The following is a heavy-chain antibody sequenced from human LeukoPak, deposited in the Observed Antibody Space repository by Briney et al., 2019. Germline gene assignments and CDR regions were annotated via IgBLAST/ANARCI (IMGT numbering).Heavy chain of an antibody. CDR2: IYYSGST. V-gene: IGHV4-61*08. J-gene: IGHJ4*02. CDR3: ATEMATDYRSGWVY. CDR1: GGSISSGGYY. Sequence: KASETLSLTCTVSGGSISSGGYYWSWIRQPPGKGLEWIGYIYYSGSTNYNPSLKSRVTISVDTSKNQFSLKLSSVTAADTAVYYCATEMATDYRSGWVYWGQGTLDTVSS. D-gene: IGHD5-24*01.